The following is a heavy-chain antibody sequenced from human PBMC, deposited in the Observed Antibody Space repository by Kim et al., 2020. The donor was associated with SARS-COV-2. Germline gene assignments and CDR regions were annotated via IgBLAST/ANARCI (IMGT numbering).Heavy chain of an antibody. CDR2: VSGYNGKT. Sequence: ASVKVSCKASDYSFSKYGISWVRQAPGQGLEWMGWVSGYNGKTNYAQRFQGRVTMTTDTSTTTAYMELRGLRFDDTAVYYCAREAFMLRFDPWGQGTQVTVSS. CDR1: DYSFSKYG. CDR3: AREAFMLRFDP. V-gene: IGHV1-18*01. D-gene: IGHD3-10*02. J-gene: IGHJ5*02.